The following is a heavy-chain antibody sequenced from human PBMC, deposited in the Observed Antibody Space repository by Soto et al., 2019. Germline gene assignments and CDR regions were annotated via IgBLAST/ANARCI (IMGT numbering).Heavy chain of an antibody. CDR2: IWPGDSDT. Sequence: GESLKISCKGSGYSFSNYWIAWVRQMPRGGLEWMGIIWPGDSDTRYSPSFRGQVTISADRSISTAYLQWSSLRASDTAMYFCARHRPYSASGHYFDYWGQGTVVTVSS. CDR1: GYSFSNYW. CDR3: ARHRPYSASGHYFDY. V-gene: IGHV5-51*01. J-gene: IGHJ4*02. D-gene: IGHD1-26*01.